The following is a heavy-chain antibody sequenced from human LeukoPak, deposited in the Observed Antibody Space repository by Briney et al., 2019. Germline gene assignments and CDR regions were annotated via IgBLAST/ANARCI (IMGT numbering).Heavy chain of an antibody. Sequence: PGGSLRLSCAASGFTFDDYGMSWVRQTPGEGLVWVSRIISDGSSTSYADSVKGRFTISRDNAKNTLYLQMNSLRVEDTAVYYCARDGSLPDYWGQGTLVTVSS. CDR2: IISDGSST. V-gene: IGHV3-74*01. CDR1: GFTFDDYG. J-gene: IGHJ4*02. CDR3: ARDGSLPDY.